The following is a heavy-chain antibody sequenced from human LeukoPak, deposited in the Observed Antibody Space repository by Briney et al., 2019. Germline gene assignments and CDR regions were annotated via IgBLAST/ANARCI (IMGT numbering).Heavy chain of an antibody. J-gene: IGHJ4*02. CDR2: FHHSGNT. D-gene: IGHD6-13*01. CDR3: ARSGSTTWHNFDY. CDR1: GGSIRSYY. V-gene: IGHV4-59*13. Sequence: PSETLPLTYTVSGGSIRSYYWNWIRQPPGKGLEWIGSFHHSGNTHYNPSLKSRVTISVDTSNNQFSLRLSSVTAADTAVYYCARSGSTTWHNFDYWGQGTLVTVSS.